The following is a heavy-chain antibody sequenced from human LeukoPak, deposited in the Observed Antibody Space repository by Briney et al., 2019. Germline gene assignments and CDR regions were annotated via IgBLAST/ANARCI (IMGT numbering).Heavy chain of an antibody. CDR1: GFTFSSYS. CDR2: ISSSSSTI. CDR3: ARDRPASY. V-gene: IGHV3-48*02. J-gene: IGHJ4*02. Sequence: GRCLRLSCAASGFTFSSYSMNWVRPAPGKGLEWVSYISSSSSTIYYADSVKGRFIISRDNAKNSLYRQMNSLRDEDTAVYYCARDRPASYWGQGTLVTVSS.